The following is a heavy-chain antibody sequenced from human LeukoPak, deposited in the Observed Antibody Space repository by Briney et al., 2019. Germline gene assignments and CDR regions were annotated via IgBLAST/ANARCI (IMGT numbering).Heavy chain of an antibody. Sequence: SETLSLTCTVSGGSISYYYWSWIRQSPGKGLEWIGYIYYSGTTNYDPSLKSRVTISVDTSKNQYSLQLRSVTAADTAVYYCAREDPQTRVPEGMDVWGQGTTVTVSS. CDR3: AREDPQTRVPEGMDV. V-gene: IGHV4-59*01. J-gene: IGHJ6*02. CDR2: IYYSGTT. CDR1: GGSISYYY. D-gene: IGHD4/OR15-4a*01.